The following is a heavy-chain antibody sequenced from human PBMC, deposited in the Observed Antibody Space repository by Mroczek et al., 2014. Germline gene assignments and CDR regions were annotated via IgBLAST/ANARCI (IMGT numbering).Heavy chain of an antibody. D-gene: IGHD2-2*03. CDR1: GFTFSSYS. CDR2: ISSSSSTI. V-gene: IGHV3-48*01. Sequence: VQLVESGGGLVQPGGSLRLSCAASGFTFSSYSMNWVRQAPGKGLEWVSYISSSSSTIYYADSVKGRFTISRDNAKNSLYLQMNSLRAEDTAVYYCARDGYCSSTSCYPIDYWGQGTLVNRLL. CDR3: ARDGYCSSTSCYPIDY. J-gene: IGHJ4*02.